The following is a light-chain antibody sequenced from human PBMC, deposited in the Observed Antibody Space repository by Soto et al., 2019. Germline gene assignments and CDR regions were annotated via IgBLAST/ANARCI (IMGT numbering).Light chain of an antibody. CDR1: QSVLYSSNNKNY. Sequence: DIVMTQSHASLSVSLCERATINCKCSQSVLYSSNNKNYLAWYQQKPGQPPKLLIYWASTRESGVPDRFSGSGSGTDFTLTISSLQAEDVAVYYCQQDYSTPPTFGQGTKVDIK. J-gene: IGKJ1*01. CDR3: QQDYSTPPT. V-gene: IGKV4-1*01. CDR2: WAS.